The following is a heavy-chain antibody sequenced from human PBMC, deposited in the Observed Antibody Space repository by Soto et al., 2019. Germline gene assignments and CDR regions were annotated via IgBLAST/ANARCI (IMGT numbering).Heavy chain of an antibody. CDR1: GFTFSSYE. J-gene: IGHJ3*02. Sequence: GGSLRLSCAASGFTFSSYEMNWVRQAPGKGLEWVSYISSSGSTIYYADSVKGRFTFSRDNAKNSLYLQMDSLGAEDAAVYDCARDCGGDCYAFDIWGQGTMVTVSS. CDR3: ARDCGGDCYAFDI. V-gene: IGHV3-48*03. CDR2: ISSSGSTI. D-gene: IGHD2-21*01.